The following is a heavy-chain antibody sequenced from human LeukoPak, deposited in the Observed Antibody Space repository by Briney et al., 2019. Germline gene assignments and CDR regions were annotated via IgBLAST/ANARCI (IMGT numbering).Heavy chain of an antibody. CDR1: GYTFTSYG. V-gene: IGHV1-2*02. J-gene: IGHJ4*02. CDR3: ARVQRAAMAFDY. CDR2: INPNSGGT. Sequence: WASVKVSCKASGYTFTSYGISWVRQAPGQGLEWMGWINPNSGGTNYAQKFQGRVTMTRDTSISTAYMELSRLRSDDTAVYYCARVQRAAMAFDYWGQGTLVTVSS. D-gene: IGHD5-18*01.